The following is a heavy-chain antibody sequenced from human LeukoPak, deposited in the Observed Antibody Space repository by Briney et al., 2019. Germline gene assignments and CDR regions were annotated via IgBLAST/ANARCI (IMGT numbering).Heavy chain of an antibody. D-gene: IGHD6-19*01. V-gene: IGHV4-4*07. CDR1: GGSISSYY. J-gene: IGHJ4*02. Sequence: PSETLSLTCTVSGGSISSYYWSWIRQPAGKGLEWIGLFYSNENIYYNPSLKSRVTISLDTSKNQFSLNLSSVTAADTAVYYCARTYSSGWYRYFDYWGQGTLVTVSS. CDR2: FYSNENI. CDR3: ARTYSSGWYRYFDY.